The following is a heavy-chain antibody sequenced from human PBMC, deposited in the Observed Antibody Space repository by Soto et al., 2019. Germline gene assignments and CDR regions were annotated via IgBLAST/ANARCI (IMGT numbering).Heavy chain of an antibody. CDR3: ARGYTPSSYYYYFCMDV. J-gene: IGHJ6*03. CDR2: TYYRSKWYT. Sequence: SQTLSLTCDISGDSVSSSSAAWNWIRQSPSRGLEWLGRTYYRSKWYTDYAVSVKSRITINPDTSKNQVSLQLNSVTPEDTAVYYCARGYTPSSYYYYFCMDVWGKGTTVTVSS. D-gene: IGHD1-26*01. V-gene: IGHV6-1*01. CDR1: GDSVSSSSAA.